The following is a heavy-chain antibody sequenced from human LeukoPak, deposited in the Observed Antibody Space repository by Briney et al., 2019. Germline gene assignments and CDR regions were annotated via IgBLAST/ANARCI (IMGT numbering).Heavy chain of an antibody. J-gene: IGHJ4*02. CDR1: GGTFSSYA. CDR2: IIPIFGTA. CDR3: ARGVTFGGVIGLFDY. D-gene: IGHD3-16*02. Sequence: SVKVSCKASGGTFSSYAISWVRQAPGQGLEWMGGIIPIFGTANYAQKFQGRVTITADESTSTVYMELSSLRSEDTAVYYCARGVTFGGVIGLFDYWGQGTLVTVSS. V-gene: IGHV1-69*13.